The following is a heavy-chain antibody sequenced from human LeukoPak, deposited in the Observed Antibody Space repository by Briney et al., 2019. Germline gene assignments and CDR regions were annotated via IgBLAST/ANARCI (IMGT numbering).Heavy chain of an antibody. J-gene: IGHJ6*04. CDR3: ARDLGTAMATHYYYYGMDV. D-gene: IGHD5-18*01. Sequence: SVKVSCKASGGTFSSYAISWVRQTPGQGLEWMGGIIPIFGTANYAQKFQGRVTITADKSTSSAYMELSSLRSEDTAVYYCARDLGTAMATHYYYYGMDVWGKGTTVTVSS. CDR1: GGTFSSYA. V-gene: IGHV1-69*06. CDR2: IIPIFGTA.